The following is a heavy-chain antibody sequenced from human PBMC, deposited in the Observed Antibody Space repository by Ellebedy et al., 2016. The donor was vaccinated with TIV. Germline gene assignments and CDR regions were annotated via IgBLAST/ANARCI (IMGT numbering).Heavy chain of an antibody. D-gene: IGHD6-13*01. CDR1: GGSISSTSYY. CDR3: ARDGPLLQYYSGSWCY. V-gene: IGHV4-39*07. J-gene: IGHJ4*02. Sequence: SETLSLTXTVSGGSISSTSYYWGWIRQPPGKGLEWIGSIYHSGITSYSPSLKSRVTISVDTSTNQFSLMLTSVTAADTAVYYCARDGPLLQYYSGSWCYWGQGTVVTVSS. CDR2: IYHSGIT.